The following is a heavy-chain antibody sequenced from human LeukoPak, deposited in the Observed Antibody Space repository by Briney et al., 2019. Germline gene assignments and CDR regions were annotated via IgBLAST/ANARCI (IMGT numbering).Heavy chain of an antibody. CDR3: ARDSRIAAAGIFDY. Sequence: PGGSLRLSCAASGFTFSSYSMDWVRQAPGKGLEWVSSISSSSSYIYYADSVKGRFTISRDNAKNSLYLQMNSLRAEDTAVYYCARDSRIAAAGIFDYWGQGTLVTVSS. J-gene: IGHJ4*02. CDR2: ISSSSSYI. CDR1: GFTFSSYS. D-gene: IGHD6-13*01. V-gene: IGHV3-21*01.